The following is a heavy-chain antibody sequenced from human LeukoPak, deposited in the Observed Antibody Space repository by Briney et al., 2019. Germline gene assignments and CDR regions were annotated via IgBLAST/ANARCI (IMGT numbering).Heavy chain of an antibody. CDR1: GGSFSGYY. J-gene: IGHJ3*02. Sequence: SETLSLTCAVYGGSFSGYYWSWIRQPPGKGLEWIGEINHSGSTNYNPSLRSRVTISVDTSKNQFSLKLSSVTAADTAVYYCARGPYRDAFDIWGQGTMVTVSS. V-gene: IGHV4-34*01. CDR2: INHSGST. CDR3: ARGPYRDAFDI.